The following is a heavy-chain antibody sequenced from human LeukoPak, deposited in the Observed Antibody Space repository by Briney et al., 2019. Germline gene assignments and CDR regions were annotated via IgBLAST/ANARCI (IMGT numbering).Heavy chain of an antibody. D-gene: IGHD1-1*01. CDR1: GLTFSSYG. CDR3: AKGGANWNDGGYFQH. Sequence: GGSLRLSCAASGLTFSSYGMHWVRQAPGKGLEWVSLISWDGGSTYYADSVKGRFTISRDNSKNSLYLQMNSLRTEDTALYYCAKGGANWNDGGYFQHWGQGTLVTVSS. CDR2: ISWDGGST. J-gene: IGHJ1*01. V-gene: IGHV3-43*01.